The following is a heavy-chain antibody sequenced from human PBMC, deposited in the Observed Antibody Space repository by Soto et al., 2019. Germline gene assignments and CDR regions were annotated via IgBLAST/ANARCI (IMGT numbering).Heavy chain of an antibody. CDR3: ARESITMIVKTRYFDY. V-gene: IGHV1-8*01. CDR1: GYTFTSYD. J-gene: IGHJ4*02. D-gene: IGHD3-22*01. CDR2: MNPNSGNT. Sequence: ASVKVSCKASGYTFTSYDINWVRQATGQGLEWMGWMNPNSGNTGYAQKFQGRVTMTRNTSISTAYMELSSLRSEDTAVYYCARESITMIVKTRYFDYWGQGTLVTVSS.